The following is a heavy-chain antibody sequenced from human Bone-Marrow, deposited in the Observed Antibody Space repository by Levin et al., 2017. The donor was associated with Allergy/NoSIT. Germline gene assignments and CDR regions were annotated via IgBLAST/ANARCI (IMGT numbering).Heavy chain of an antibody. CDR3: ARGDSRSSWLVTKFYFDY. Sequence: GESLKISCAASGVTLSNYAMHWVRQAPGKGLEWLAVTSYDGSNKSYGDSVKGRFTISRDNSRNTLYLQMNSLRAEDTAVYYCARGDSRSSWLVTKFYFDYWGQGTLVTVSS. CDR2: TSYDGSNK. J-gene: IGHJ4*02. V-gene: IGHV3-30-3*01. CDR1: GVTLSNYA. D-gene: IGHD6-13*01.